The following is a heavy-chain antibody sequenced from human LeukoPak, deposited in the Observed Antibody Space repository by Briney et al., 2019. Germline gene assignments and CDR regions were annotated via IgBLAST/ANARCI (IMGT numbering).Heavy chain of an antibody. CDR1: GLTFSGYA. CDR3: AKPWYSGPEDY. Sequence: QSGGSLRLSCAASGLTFSGYAMSWVRQAPGKGLEWVSAISNSGDSTYYADSVKGRFVISRDNSINTLYLQMNSLTAEDTALYYCAKPWYSGPEDYWGQGALVTVSS. V-gene: IGHV3-23*01. D-gene: IGHD6-13*01. CDR2: ISNSGDST. J-gene: IGHJ4*02.